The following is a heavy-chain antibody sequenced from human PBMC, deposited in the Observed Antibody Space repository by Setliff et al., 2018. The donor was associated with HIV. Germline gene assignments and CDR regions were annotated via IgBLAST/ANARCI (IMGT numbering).Heavy chain of an antibody. D-gene: IGHD3-3*01. CDR3: ARAHYDFNLLEYYYYYYMDV. V-gene: IGHV4-39*07. CDR2: IYSGGTT. Sequence: SETLSLTCTVSGVSTSSTSQYWVWIRQPPGMGLEWIGNIYSGGTTYYNSSLRSRVTISVDTSKNKFSLKLNSVTAADTAVYYCARAHYDFNLLEYYYYYYMDVWGKGTTVTVSS. CDR1: GVSTSSTSQY. J-gene: IGHJ6*03.